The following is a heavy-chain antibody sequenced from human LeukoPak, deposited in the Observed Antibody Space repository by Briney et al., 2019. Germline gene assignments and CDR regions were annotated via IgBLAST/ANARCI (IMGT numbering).Heavy chain of an antibody. V-gene: IGHV1-46*01. J-gene: IGHJ3*02. CDR3: ARDRGYSGYDLESDAFDI. Sequence: VASVKVSCKASGGTFSSYAISWVRQAPGQGLEWMGVINPSGGSTSYAQKFQGRVTMTRDTSTSTVYMELSSLRSEDTAVYYCARDRGYSGYDLESDAFDIWGQGTMVTVSS. CDR2: INPSGGST. D-gene: IGHD5-12*01. CDR1: GGTFSSYA.